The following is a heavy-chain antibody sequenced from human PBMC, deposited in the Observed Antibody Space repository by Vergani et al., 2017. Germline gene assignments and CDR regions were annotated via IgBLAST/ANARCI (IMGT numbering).Heavy chain of an antibody. CDR2: IYYSGST. CDR3: ARIAAARWFDP. Sequence: QVQLQESGPGLVQPSETLSLTCTVSGGSISSYYWSWIRQPPGKGLEWIGYIYYSGSTNYNPSLKSRVTISVDTSKNQFSLKLSSVTAADTAVYYCARIAAARWFDPWGQGTLVTVSS. D-gene: IGHD6-13*01. CDR1: GGSISSYY. J-gene: IGHJ5*02. V-gene: IGHV4-59*01.